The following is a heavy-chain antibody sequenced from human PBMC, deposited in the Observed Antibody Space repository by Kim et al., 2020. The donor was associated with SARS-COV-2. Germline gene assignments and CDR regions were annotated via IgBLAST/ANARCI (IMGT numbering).Heavy chain of an antibody. CDR2: INPSGGST. J-gene: IGHJ5*02. D-gene: IGHD1-26*01. V-gene: IGHV1-46*01. CDR1: GYTFTSYY. CDR3: VTGDPPGSWFDP. Sequence: ASVKVSCKASGYTFTSYYMHWVRQAPGQGLEWMGIINPSGGSTSYAQKFQGRVTMTRETSTSTVYMELSSLRSEDTAVYYCVTGDPPGSWFDPWGQGTLVTVSS.